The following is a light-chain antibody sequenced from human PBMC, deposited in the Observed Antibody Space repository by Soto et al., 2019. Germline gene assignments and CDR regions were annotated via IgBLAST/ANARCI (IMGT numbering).Light chain of an antibody. CDR3: QQYGSSPRT. CDR1: QSVSSSS. CDR2: GAS. J-gene: IGKJ1*01. V-gene: IGKV3-20*01. Sequence: EIVFTQSPGTLSLSPGERATLSFRASQSVSSSSLAWYQQKPGQAPRLLISGASSRATGIPDRFTGSGSGTDFTLTISRLEPEDFAVYYCQQYGSSPRTFGQGTKVDI.